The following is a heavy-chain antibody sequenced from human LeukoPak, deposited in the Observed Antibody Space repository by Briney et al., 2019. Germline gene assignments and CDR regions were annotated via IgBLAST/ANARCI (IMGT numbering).Heavy chain of an antibody. CDR3: VRSTMVRGELVPFDY. V-gene: IGHV5-51*01. J-gene: IGHJ4*02. D-gene: IGHD3-10*01. CDR2: IYPGDSDI. Sequence: GESLKISCRGSGYFFSNYWIGWVRQMPGKGLEWMGIIYPGDSDIRYSPSFQDQVSFSADKSISTAYLQWSSLKASDTAIYYCVRSTMVRGELVPFDYWGQGTLVTVSS. CDR1: GYFFSNYW.